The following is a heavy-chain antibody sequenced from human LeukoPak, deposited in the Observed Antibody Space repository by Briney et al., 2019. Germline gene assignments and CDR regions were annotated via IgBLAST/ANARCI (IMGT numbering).Heavy chain of an antibody. CDR2: ISVDGETP. J-gene: IGHJ4*02. D-gene: IGHD6-19*01. CDR1: GFSVSSFG. Sequence: GGSLRLSCAVSGFSVSSFGMSWVRQAPGKGLEWISAISVDGETPYYADSVKGRFIISRDNSKNTLYLQLSSLRAEDTAVYYCAQGYSSGWYPYWGQGSLASVSS. V-gene: IGHV3-23*01. CDR3: AQGYSSGWYPY.